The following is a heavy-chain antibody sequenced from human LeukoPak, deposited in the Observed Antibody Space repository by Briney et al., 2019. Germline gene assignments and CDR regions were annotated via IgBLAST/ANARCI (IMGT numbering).Heavy chain of an antibody. CDR2: IYYSGST. V-gene: IGHV4-39*01. D-gene: IGHD2-2*01. CDR1: GDSISSSSYY. Sequence: SETLSLTCTVSGDSISSSSYYWGWIRQPPGKGLEWIGSIYYSGSTYYNPSLKSRVTISVDTSKSQFSLKLSSVTAADTAVYYCARHVDYCSSTTCTRNSFDYWGQGTLVTVSS. CDR3: ARHVDYCSSTTCTRNSFDY. J-gene: IGHJ4*02.